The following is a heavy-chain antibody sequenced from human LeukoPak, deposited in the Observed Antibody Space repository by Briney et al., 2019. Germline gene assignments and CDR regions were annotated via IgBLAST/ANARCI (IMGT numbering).Heavy chain of an antibody. D-gene: IGHD3-22*01. J-gene: IGHJ3*02. V-gene: IGHV3-48*03. Sequence: QPGGSLRLSCAASGLTFSSYEMNWVRQAPGKGLEWVSYISRSGSSIYYADSVKGRFTISRDNAKKSLYLQMHSLRAEDTAVYYCARDSHKFDSSGYYPDAFDIWGQGTMVTVSS. CDR2: ISRSGSSI. CDR3: ARDSHKFDSSGYYPDAFDI. CDR1: GLTFSSYE.